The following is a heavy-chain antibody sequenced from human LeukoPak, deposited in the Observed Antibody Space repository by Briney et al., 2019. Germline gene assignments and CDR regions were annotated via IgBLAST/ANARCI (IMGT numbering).Heavy chain of an antibody. D-gene: IGHD3-10*01. J-gene: IGHJ6*04. Sequence: GGSLRLYCAASGFTFSSYEMNWVRQAPGKGLEWVSYISSSGSTIYYADSVKGRFTISRDNAKNSLYLQMNSLRAEDTAVYYCARDRRYYYGSGSYYNGVYHYGMDVWGKGTTVTVSS. CDR3: ARDRRYYYGSGSYYNGVYHYGMDV. CDR1: GFTFSSYE. CDR2: ISSSGSTI. V-gene: IGHV3-48*03.